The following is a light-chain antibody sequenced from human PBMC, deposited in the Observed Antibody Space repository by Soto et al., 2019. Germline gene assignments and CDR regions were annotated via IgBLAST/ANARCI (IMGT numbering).Light chain of an antibody. CDR1: QTVSSSYY. V-gene: IGKV3-20*01. CDR2: GAS. J-gene: IGKJ2*01. Sequence: EVVLTQSPGTLSLSPGERATPSCRTSQTVSSSYYLAWYQQKPGQAPRLLIYGASNRASGVPDRFSSGWSGTDFTLTISRLEPEDFAVYYRQQYVTSPPGYTFGQGTELRIK. CDR3: QQYVTSPPGYT.